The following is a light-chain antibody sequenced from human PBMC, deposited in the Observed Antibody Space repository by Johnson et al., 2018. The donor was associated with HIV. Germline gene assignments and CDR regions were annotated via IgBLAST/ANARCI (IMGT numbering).Light chain of an antibody. CDR2: ENN. J-gene: IGLJ1*01. V-gene: IGLV1-51*02. CDR1: SSNIGNNY. Sequence: QSVLTQPPSVSAAPGQKVTISCSGSSSNIGNNYVSWYQQLPGTAPKLLIYENNKRPSGIPDRFSGYKSGTSATLGITGLQTWDEADYYCGTWDSSLSAAFYVFGTGTKVTVL. CDR3: GTWDSSLSAAFYV.